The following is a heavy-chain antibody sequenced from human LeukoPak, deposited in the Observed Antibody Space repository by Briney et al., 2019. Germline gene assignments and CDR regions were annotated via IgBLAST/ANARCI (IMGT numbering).Heavy chain of an antibody. J-gene: IGHJ6*03. Sequence: GGSLRLSCAASGFTFSSYGMHWVRQAPGKGLEWVSAISGGGGSTYYADSVKGRFTISRDNSKNTLYLQMNSLRAEDTAVYYCARGGGDYYDSSGYLYYYYYMDVWGKGTTVTVSS. V-gene: IGHV3-23*01. CDR1: GFTFSSYG. CDR2: ISGGGGST. CDR3: ARGGGDYYDSSGYLYYYYYMDV. D-gene: IGHD3-22*01.